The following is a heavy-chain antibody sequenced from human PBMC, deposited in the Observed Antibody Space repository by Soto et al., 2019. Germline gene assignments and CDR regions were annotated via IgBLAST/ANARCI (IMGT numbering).Heavy chain of an antibody. D-gene: IGHD3-10*01. V-gene: IGHV4-34*01. J-gene: IGHJ5*02. CDR3: ARGRWFGNNWFDP. CDR2: INHSGST. CDR1: GGSFSGYY. Sequence: QVQLQQWGAGLLKPSETLSLTCAVYGGSFSGYYWSWIRQPPGKGLEWIGEINHSGSTNYNPSLKSRVTISVDTSKNQFSLKLSSVTAADTAVDYCARGRWFGNNWFDPWGQGTLVTVSS.